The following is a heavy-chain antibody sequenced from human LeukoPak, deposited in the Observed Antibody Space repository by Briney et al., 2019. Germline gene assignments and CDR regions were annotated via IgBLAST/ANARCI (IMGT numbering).Heavy chain of an antibody. V-gene: IGHV5-51*01. J-gene: IGHJ3*02. CDR2: IYPGDSDT. CDR3: ATLYCSSTSCYGAFDI. CDR1: GYSFTSYW. Sequence: GESLKISCKGSGYSFTSYWIGWVRQMPGKGLEWMGIIYPGDSDTRYSPSFQGQVTISADKSISTAYLQWSSLKASDTAMYYCATLYCSSTSCYGAFDIWGQGTMVTVSS. D-gene: IGHD2-2*01.